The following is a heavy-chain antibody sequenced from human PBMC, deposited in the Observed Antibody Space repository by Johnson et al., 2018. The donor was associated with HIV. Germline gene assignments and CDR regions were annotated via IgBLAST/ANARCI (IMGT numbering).Heavy chain of an antibody. CDR2: ISYDGSDK. CDR3: AETPGIAAAGTGYAFDI. CDR1: GFTFSSYA. D-gene: IGHD6-13*01. Sequence: QVRLVESGGGLVQPGGSLRLSCAASGFTFSSYAMHCVRQATGKGLEWVAVISYDGSDKYYADSVKGRFTISRDNSKNTLYLQMNSLRAEDTAVYYCAETPGIAAAGTGYAFDIWGQGTMVTVSS. J-gene: IGHJ3*02. V-gene: IGHV3-30*04.